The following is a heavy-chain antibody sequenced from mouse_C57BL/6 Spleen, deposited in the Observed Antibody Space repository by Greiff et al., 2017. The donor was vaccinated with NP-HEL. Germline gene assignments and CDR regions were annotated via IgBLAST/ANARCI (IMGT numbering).Heavy chain of an antibody. CDR1: GYAFSSSW. D-gene: IGHD1-1*01. J-gene: IGHJ4*01. V-gene: IGHV1-82*01. CDR2: IYPGDGDT. Sequence: QVQLQQSGPELVKPGASVKISCKASGYAFSSSWMNWVKQRPGKGLEWIGRIYPGDGDTNYNGKFKGKATLTADKSSSTAYMQVSSLTSEDSAVYFCARDKGYYDGDYYAMDYWGQGTSVTVSS. CDR3: ARDKGYYDGDYYAMDY.